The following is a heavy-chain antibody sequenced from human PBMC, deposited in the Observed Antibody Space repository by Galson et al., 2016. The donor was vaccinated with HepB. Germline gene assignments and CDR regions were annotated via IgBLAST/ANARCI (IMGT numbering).Heavy chain of an antibody. V-gene: IGHV5-10-1*01. CDR3: AIRLYSSGSFDY. CDR2: IDPSDSYT. Sequence: QSGAAVKKPGESLRISCMGSGYTFITYWVSWVRQMPGKGLEWMGSIDPSDSYTNYSPSFQGHVTISTDRSISTASLQWSSLKASDTARYYCAIRLYSSGSFDYWGQGTLVTVSS. D-gene: IGHD6-19*01. CDR1: GYTFITYW. J-gene: IGHJ4*02.